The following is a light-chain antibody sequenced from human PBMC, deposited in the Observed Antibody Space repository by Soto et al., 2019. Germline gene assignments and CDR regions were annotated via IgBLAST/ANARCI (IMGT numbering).Light chain of an antibody. J-gene: IGKJ5*01. CDR3: QYYTLYSAP. Sequence: RLTQSPSSLSASVGDTVTISCRASQDISTYLAWYQQKPGKAPTLLIFGASSLHNGVPPRFAGSGSGSEFTVTINRLQPDDFATYFCQYYTLYSAPFGQGTRV. CDR1: QDISTY. V-gene: IGKV1-5*01. CDR2: GAS.